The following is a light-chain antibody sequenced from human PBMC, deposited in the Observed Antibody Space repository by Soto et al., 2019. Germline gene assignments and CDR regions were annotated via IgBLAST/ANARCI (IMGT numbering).Light chain of an antibody. Sequence: IVMTQSPATLSVSPGERVTLSCRASQSVSSNLAWYQQKPGQAPRLLIYGASTRATGIPARFSGSGSGTEFTLTISSLQSEDFAVYYCQQYSNWPPTTFGQGTKLEIK. V-gene: IGKV3-15*01. J-gene: IGKJ2*01. CDR3: QQYSNWPPTT. CDR1: QSVSSN. CDR2: GAS.